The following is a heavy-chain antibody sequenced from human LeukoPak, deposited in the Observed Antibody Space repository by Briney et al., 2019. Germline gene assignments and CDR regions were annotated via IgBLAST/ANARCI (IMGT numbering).Heavy chain of an antibody. CDR3: ARDCGGDCPPEDYYGMDV. V-gene: IGHV3-21*01. Sequence: GGSLRLSCAASGFTFSSYSMNWVRQAPGKGLEWVSSISSSSSYIYYADSVKGRFTISRDNAKNSLYLQMNSLRAEDTAVYYCARDCGGDCPPEDYYGMDVWGQGTTVTVSS. D-gene: IGHD2-21*02. CDR2: ISSSSSYI. CDR1: GFTFSSYS. J-gene: IGHJ6*02.